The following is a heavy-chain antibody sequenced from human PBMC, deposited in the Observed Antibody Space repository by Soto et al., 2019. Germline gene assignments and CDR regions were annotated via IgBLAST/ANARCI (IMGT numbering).Heavy chain of an antibody. Sequence: PSETLSLTCAVYGGSLSGYSWSWVRQPPGKGLEWIGEINHSGSTNYTPSLKSGVTISVDTAKNQFALKLSSVTAADTAVYYCARRRRAHSSWSGRVFDYWGQGTLVTVSS. J-gene: IGHJ4*02. D-gene: IGHD6-6*01. V-gene: IGHV4-34*01. CDR3: ARRRRAHSSWSGRVFDY. CDR1: GGSLSGYS. CDR2: INHSGST.